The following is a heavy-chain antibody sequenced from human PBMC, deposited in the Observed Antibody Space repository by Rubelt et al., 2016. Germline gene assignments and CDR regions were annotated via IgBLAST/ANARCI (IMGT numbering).Heavy chain of an antibody. CDR3: VRDGSLDD. J-gene: IGHJ4*02. CDR1: GYTFTKYY. Sequence: QVQLVQSGAEVKKPGASVKVSCKASGYTFTKYYMHWLRQAPGQGLEWMGWINPNSGGANYAQKFQGRVTLTRDTSMSTAYMERSRLRSYDTAVYYCVRDGSLDDWGQGTLVTVSS. V-gene: IGHV1-2*02. D-gene: IGHD2-15*01. CDR2: INPNSGGA.